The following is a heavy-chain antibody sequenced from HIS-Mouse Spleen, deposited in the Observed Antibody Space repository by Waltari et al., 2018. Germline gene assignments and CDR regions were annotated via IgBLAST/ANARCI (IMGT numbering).Heavy chain of an antibody. CDR2: ISNDGSNK. Sequence: QVQLVESGGGVVQPGRSLRLSCAASGFTFSSYAMHWVRQAPGKGLGWVAVISNDGSNKYYADSVKGRFTISRDNSKNKLYLQMNSLRAEDTAVYYCARGAVAGDAFDIWGQGTMVTVSS. D-gene: IGHD6-19*01. J-gene: IGHJ3*02. CDR1: GFTFSSYA. V-gene: IGHV3-30*04. CDR3: ARGAVAGDAFDI.